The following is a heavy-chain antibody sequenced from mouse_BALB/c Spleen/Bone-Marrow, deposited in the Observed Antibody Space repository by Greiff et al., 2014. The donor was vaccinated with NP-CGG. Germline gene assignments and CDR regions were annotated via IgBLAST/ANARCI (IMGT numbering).Heavy chain of an antibody. CDR3: ARITTATGAMDY. CDR2: IWADGST. Sequence: QVQLQQPGPGLVAPSQSLSITCTVSGFSLTNYGVHWVRQPPGKGLGWLGVIWADGSTNYNSALMSRLSISKDNSKSQVFFKMNSLQTDDTAMYYCARITTATGAMDYWGQGTSVTVSS. D-gene: IGHD1-2*01. J-gene: IGHJ4*01. CDR1: GFSLTNYG. V-gene: IGHV2-9*02.